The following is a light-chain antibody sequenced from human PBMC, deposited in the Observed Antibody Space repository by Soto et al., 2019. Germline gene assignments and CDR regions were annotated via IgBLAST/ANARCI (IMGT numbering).Light chain of an antibody. CDR3: ASYRTINNYV. J-gene: IGLJ1*01. V-gene: IGLV2-14*01. CDR2: EVT. CDR1: SDDIGRYNH. Sequence: QSVLTQPASVSGSPGQSITVSCTGTSDDIGRYNHVSWYQRHPGKAPKLMISEVTNRPSGVSNRFSGSKSGNTASLTISRLQAEDEADYYCASYRTINNYVLGNGTKVTVL.